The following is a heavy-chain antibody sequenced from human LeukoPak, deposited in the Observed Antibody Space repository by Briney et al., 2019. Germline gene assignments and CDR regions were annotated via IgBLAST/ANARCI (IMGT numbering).Heavy chain of an antibody. V-gene: IGHV3-21*01. Sequence: PGGSLRLSCAASGFTFSSYSMNWVRQAPGKGLEWVSAISSSSSYIYYADSVKGRFTISRDNSKNMLYLQMNSLRPEDTAVYYCARELEAEEEGLSTWGQGTLVTVSS. D-gene: IGHD6-19*01. CDR1: GFTFSSYS. J-gene: IGHJ5*02. CDR3: ARELEAEEEGLST. CDR2: ISSSSSYI.